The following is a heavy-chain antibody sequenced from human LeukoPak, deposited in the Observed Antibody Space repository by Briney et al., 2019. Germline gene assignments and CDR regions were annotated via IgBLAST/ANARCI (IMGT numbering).Heavy chain of an antibody. V-gene: IGHV4-30-4*01. CDR3: ARPYYYDSRIDP. CDR2: MYYSGST. J-gene: IGHJ5*02. Sequence: SQTLSLTCTVSGGSISSGDYYWGWVRQPPGKGLEWVAYMYYSGSTYYNPSLKSRVTMSADTSKNQLSLKLSSVTAADTAVYYCARPYYYDSRIDPWGQGILVTVSS. D-gene: IGHD3-22*01. CDR1: GGSISSGDYY.